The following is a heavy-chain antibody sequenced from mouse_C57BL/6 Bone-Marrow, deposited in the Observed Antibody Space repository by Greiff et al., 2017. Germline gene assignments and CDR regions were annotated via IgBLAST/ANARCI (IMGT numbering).Heavy chain of an antibody. CDR1: GYTFTTYP. D-gene: IGHD2-4*01. Sequence: QVQLQQSGAELVKPGASVKMSCKASGYTFTTYPIEWMKQNHGKSLEWIGNFHPYNDDTKYNEKFKGKDTLTVEKSSSTVYLELSRLTSDDSAVYYCAIYDYDEGYFDYWGQGTTLTVSS. V-gene: IGHV1-47*01. J-gene: IGHJ2*01. CDR2: FHPYNDDT. CDR3: AIYDYDEGYFDY.